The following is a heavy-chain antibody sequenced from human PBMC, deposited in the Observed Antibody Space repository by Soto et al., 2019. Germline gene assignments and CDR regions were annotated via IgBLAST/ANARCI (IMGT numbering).Heavy chain of an antibody. J-gene: IGHJ6*02. V-gene: IGHV4-59*01. D-gene: IGHD2-21*01. CDR3: ARYPGRPDIVVGMDV. CDR1: GGSLSSFC. CDR2: IYYSGST. Sequence: ETLSLTCPVSGGSLSSFCWGWNRQPAGKGLEWIGYIYYSGSTNYNPSLKSRVTISVDTSKNQFSLKLSSVTAADTAVYYCARYPGRPDIVVGMDVWGQGTTVTVSS.